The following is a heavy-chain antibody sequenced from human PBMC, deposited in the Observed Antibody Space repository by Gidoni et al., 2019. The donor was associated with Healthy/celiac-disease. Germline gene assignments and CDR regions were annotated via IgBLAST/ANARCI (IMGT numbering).Heavy chain of an antibody. V-gene: IGHV3-7*01. J-gene: IGHJ4*02. CDR3: ARGDYYDSSGYDYFDY. D-gene: IGHD3-22*01. Sequence: GSEKYYVDSVKGRFTISRDNAKNSLYLQMNSLRAEDTAVYYCARGDYYDSSGYDYFDYWGQGTLVTVSS. CDR2: GSEK.